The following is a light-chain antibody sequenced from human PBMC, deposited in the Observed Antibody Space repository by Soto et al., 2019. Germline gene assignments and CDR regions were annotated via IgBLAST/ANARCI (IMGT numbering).Light chain of an antibody. V-gene: IGLV1-40*01. CDR1: SSNIGAGYD. Sequence: QSVLTQPPSVSGAPGQRVTISCTGSSSNIGAGYDVHWYQQLPGTTPKLLIYGNTNRPSGVPDRFSGSKSGTSGSLAISGLQTEDEAEYYCQSWDTSLSGSVFGGGTKLTV. CDR2: GNT. CDR3: QSWDTSLSGSV. J-gene: IGLJ2*01.